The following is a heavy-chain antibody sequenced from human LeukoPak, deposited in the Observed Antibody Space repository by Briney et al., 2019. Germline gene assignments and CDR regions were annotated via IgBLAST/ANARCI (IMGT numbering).Heavy chain of an antibody. CDR1: GITFSSYA. V-gene: IGHV3-23*01. D-gene: IGHD6-19*01. Sequence: GGSLRLSCAAPGITFSSYAMSWVRQAPGKGLEWVSVISGGGGSTHYADSVKGGFAISRDNSKNTLHLQMNSLRAEDTAVYYCALRRGSSGWSGRWFDPWGQGTLVTVSS. CDR3: ALRRGSSGWSGRWFDP. CDR2: ISGGGGST. J-gene: IGHJ5*02.